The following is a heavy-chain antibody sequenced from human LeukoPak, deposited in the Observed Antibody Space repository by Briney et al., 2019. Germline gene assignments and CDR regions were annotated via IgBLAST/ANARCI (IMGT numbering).Heavy chain of an antibody. CDR3: ARQPSTAGDSAAFDI. V-gene: IGHV4-39*01. CDR1: GGSISSSSYY. Sequence: SETLSLTCTVSGGSISSSSYYWGWIRQPPGKGLEWIGSIYYSGSTYYNPSLKSRVTISVDTSKNQFSLKLSSVTAADTAVYYCARQPSTAGDSAAFDIWGQGTMVTVSS. CDR2: IYYSGST. D-gene: IGHD2-21*02. J-gene: IGHJ3*02.